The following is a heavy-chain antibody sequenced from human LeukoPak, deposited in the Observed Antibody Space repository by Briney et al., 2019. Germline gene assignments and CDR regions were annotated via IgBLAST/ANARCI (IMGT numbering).Heavy chain of an antibody. D-gene: IGHD3-3*01. CDR1: GFTFDDYG. J-gene: IGHJ3*02. Sequence: QAGGSLRLSCAASGFTFDDYGMNWVRQAPGKGLEWVSYIDGHSGIIYYADSVQGRFTISRDNAKDSVFLQMNGLRVDDTAVYYCARTYDFGRGPPGDAFDNWGQGTLVTVPS. CDR2: IDGHSGII. V-gene: IGHV3-48*01. CDR3: ARTYDFGRGPPGDAFDN.